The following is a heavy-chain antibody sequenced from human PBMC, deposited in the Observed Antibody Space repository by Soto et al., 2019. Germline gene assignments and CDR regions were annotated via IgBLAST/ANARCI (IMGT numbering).Heavy chain of an antibody. D-gene: IGHD3-3*01. Sequence: QVQLQKSGPGLVKPSQTLSLTCAISGDSVSSNSAAWNWIRQSPSRGLEWLGRTYYRSKWYNDYAVSLKSRITINPDTSKNQFSMQLNSVTPEDTAVYYCARGVVTIFDHYYYGMDVWGQGTTVTVSS. V-gene: IGHV6-1*01. CDR3: ARGVVTIFDHYYYGMDV. CDR2: TYYRSKWYN. J-gene: IGHJ6*02. CDR1: GDSVSSNSAA.